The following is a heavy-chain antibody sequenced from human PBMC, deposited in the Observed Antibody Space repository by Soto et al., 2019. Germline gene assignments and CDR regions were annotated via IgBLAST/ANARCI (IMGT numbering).Heavy chain of an antibody. J-gene: IGHJ4*02. V-gene: IGHV1-69*01. CDR2: VIPMFGSS. D-gene: IGHD1-26*01. Sequence: QVQLVQSGAEAKKPGSSVKVSCKASGGTFSSYAISWVRQAPGQGLEWMAGVIPMFGSSNYAQKFQGRVTITADESTSTAYMELNSLRFEDTAVYYCARGRGSGTYAPVGYWGQGTLVTVSS. CDR1: GGTFSSYA. CDR3: ARGRGSGTYAPVGY.